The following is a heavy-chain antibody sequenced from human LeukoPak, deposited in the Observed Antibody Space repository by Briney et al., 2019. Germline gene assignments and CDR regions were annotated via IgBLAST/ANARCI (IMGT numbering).Heavy chain of an antibody. V-gene: IGHV4-34*01. CDR2: INHSGST. Sequence: SETLSLTCAVYGGSSSGYYWSWIRQPPGKGLEWIGEINHSGSTNYNPSLKSRVTISVDTSKNQFSLKLSSVTAADTAVYYCAWRTLRWRGPLDYWGQGTLVAVSS. J-gene: IGHJ4*02. CDR3: AWRTLRWRGPLDY. D-gene: IGHD4-23*01. CDR1: GGSSSGYY.